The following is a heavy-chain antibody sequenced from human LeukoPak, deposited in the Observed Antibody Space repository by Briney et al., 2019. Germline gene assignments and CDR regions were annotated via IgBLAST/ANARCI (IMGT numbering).Heavy chain of an antibody. V-gene: IGHV3-23*01. D-gene: IGHD6-13*01. CDR1: GFTFSSYA. Sequence: GGSLRLSCAASGFTFSSYAMSWVRQAPGKGLEWVSSISGSGGSTYHADSVKGRFTISRDNSKNTLFLQMNSLRAEDTAVYYCARVKSAAGGTYDYWGQGTLVIVSS. CDR2: ISGSGGST. CDR3: ARVKSAAGGTYDY. J-gene: IGHJ4*02.